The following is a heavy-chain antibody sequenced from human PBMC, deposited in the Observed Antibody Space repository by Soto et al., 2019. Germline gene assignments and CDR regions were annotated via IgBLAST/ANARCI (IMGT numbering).Heavy chain of an antibody. CDR2: ISWNSGNI. CDR1: GFTFDDYA. V-gene: IGHV3-9*01. D-gene: IGHD2-2*01. CDR3: TKGASTSCFSAFDL. J-gene: IGHJ3*01. Sequence: EVQLVESGGGVVQPGRSLRLSCSASGFTFDDYAMNWVRQAPGKGLEWVSSISWNSGNIVYADSVRGRFTISRDNVKTSLHLKMNSLRAEDTALYYCTKGASTSCFSAFDLWGQGTMVTVSS.